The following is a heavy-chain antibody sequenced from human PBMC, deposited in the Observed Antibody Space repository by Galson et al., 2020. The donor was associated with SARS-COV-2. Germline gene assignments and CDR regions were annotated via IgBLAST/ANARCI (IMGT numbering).Heavy chain of an antibody. D-gene: IGHD2-15*01. J-gene: IGHJ4*02. CDR3: ARDFNAGIVWAGSNCDS. Sequence: VKVSCKAPGSRFVNFGINWVRRAPGQGLAWMGCINPSTGTRNHEQRFQGRVNMTTDTSTNTAYMELRSLTSDDTAVYYCARDFNAGIVWAGSNCDSWGQGTRVTVSS. CDR1: GSRFVNFG. CDR2: INPSTGTR. V-gene: IGHV1-18*01.